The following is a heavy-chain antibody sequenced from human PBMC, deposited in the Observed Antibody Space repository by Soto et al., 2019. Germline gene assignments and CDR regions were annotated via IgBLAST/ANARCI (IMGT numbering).Heavy chain of an antibody. CDR3: ATSYGSGSQAFDY. Sequence: QVHLVQSGAELRKPGSSVRVSCKASGDTFNSYTINWVRQAPGLGLEWMGRTIPILSMSNYALKFQGRLTITADKSTSTAYMLLSSLRSEDTAIYYCATSYGSGSQAFDYWGQGALVTVPS. CDR1: GDTFNSYT. J-gene: IGHJ4*02. V-gene: IGHV1-69*02. CDR2: TIPILSMS. D-gene: IGHD3-10*01.